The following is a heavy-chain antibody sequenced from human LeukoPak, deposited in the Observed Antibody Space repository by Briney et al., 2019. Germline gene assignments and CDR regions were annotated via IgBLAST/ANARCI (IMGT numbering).Heavy chain of an antibody. CDR3: ARSRSFADGYNHSDY. D-gene: IGHD5-24*01. CDR1: GYSFTSYW. CDR2: IYPGDSDT. V-gene: IGHV5-51*01. Sequence: GESLKISCKGSGYSFTSYWIGWVRQMPGKGLEWMGIIYPGDSDTRYSPSFQGQVTISADKSISTAYLQWSSLKASDTAMYYCARSRSFADGYNHSDYWGQGTLVTVSS. J-gene: IGHJ4*02.